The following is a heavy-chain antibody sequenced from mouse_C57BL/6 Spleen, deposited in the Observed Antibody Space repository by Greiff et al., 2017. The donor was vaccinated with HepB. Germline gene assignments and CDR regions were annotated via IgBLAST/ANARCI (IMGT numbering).Heavy chain of an antibody. CDR1: GFTFSSYG. D-gene: IGHD1-1*01. J-gene: IGHJ2*01. V-gene: IGHV5-6*01. CDR3: ARYYSSFDY. CDR2: ISSGGSYT. Sequence: EVQVVESGGDLVKPGGSLKLSCAASGFTFSSYGMSWVRQTPDKRLEWVATISSGGSYTYYPDSVKGRFTISRDNAKNTLYLQMSSLKSEDTAMYYCARYYSSFDYWGQGTTLTVSS.